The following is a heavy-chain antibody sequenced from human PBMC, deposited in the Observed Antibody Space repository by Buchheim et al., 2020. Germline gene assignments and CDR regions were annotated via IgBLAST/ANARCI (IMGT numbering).Heavy chain of an antibody. D-gene: IGHD1-20*01. V-gene: IGHV1-69*04. CDR3: ARDAFRGITGTTWYY. Sequence: QVKLVQFGAEVKKPGSSVKVSCKASGGTFSSYAISWVRQAPGQGLEWMGRIIPILGIANYAQKFQGRVTITADHSQSQADMELSSLRSEDTAVYYCARDAFRGITGTTWYYWGQGTL. J-gene: IGHJ4*02. CDR2: IIPILGIA. CDR1: GGTFSSYA.